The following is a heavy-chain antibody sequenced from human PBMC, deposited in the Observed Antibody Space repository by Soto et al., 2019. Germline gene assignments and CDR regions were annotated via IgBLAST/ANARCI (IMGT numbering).Heavy chain of an antibody. V-gene: IGHV4-30-4*02. CDR1: GGSIRRSDYY. D-gene: IGHD2-2*01. J-gene: IGHJ6*02. Sequence: SETLCLTCTVSGGSIRRSDYYWTWIRQPPGKVLEWIGYIYYSGSANYNPSLKSRVTISVDRSKSQFSLKLSSVTAADTAVYYCARERGEMAPYCISTSCRGPHFVDVWGQGTTVS. CDR3: ARERGEMAPYCISTSCRGPHFVDV. CDR2: IYYSGSA.